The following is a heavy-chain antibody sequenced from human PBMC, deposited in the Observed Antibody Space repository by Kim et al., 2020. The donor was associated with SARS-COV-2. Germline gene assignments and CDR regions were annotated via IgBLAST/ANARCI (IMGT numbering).Heavy chain of an antibody. Sequence: SETLSLTCSVSGDSINNKDSFWTWIRQPPGEGLEWIGSIYYTGATYYRSSLKSRVFMSVDTSKNQVFLRLTSVTSADTATYFCARDVYTYGYFDFWGQGALVTVSS. CDR3: ARDVYTYGYFDF. V-gene: IGHV4-39*07. CDR2: IYYTGAT. CDR1: GDSINNKDSF. J-gene: IGHJ5*01. D-gene: IGHD5-18*01.